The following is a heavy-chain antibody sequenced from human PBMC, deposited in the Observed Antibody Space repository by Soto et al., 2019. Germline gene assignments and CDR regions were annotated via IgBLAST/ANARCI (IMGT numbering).Heavy chain of an antibody. V-gene: IGHV4-31*03. D-gene: IGHD5-12*01. CDR1: GGSISSGGYY. Sequence: SETLSITCTVSGGSISSGGYYWSWIRQHPGKGLEWIGYIYYSGTTYYNPSLRSRVTISVDTSKNQFSLRLTSVTAADTAVYYCARGLRGLPDYCGQGTLVTVAS. J-gene: IGHJ4*02. CDR3: ARGLRGLPDY. CDR2: IYYSGTT.